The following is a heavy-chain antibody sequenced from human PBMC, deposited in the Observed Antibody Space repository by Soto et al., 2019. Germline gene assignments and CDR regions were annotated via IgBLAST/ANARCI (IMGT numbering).Heavy chain of an antibody. J-gene: IGHJ4*02. CDR3: AKFHYYDSSGYYKYTWRPYYFDY. CDR1: GFTFSSYA. D-gene: IGHD3-22*01. V-gene: IGHV3-23*01. Sequence: GGSLRLSCAASGFTFSSYAMSWVRQAPGKGLEWVSAISGSGGSTYYADSVKGRFTISRDNSKNTLYLQTNSLRAEDTAVYYCAKFHYYDSSGYYKYTWRPYYFDYWGQGTLVTVSS. CDR2: ISGSGGST.